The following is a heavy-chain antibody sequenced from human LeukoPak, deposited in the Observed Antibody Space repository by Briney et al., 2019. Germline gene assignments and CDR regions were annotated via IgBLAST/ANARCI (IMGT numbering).Heavy chain of an antibody. D-gene: IGHD5-24*01. V-gene: IGHV6-1*01. J-gene: IGHJ3*02. Sequence: SQTLSLTCAISGDSVSSNSTACNWLRQSPSRGLEWLGRTYYRSKWYSDYAVSVKSRITINPDTSKNQFSLQLNSVTPEDTAVYYCARGGQGDGYSADEAFDMWGQGTMVTVS. CDR2: TYYRSKWYS. CDR1: GDSVSSNSTA. CDR3: ARGGQGDGYSADEAFDM.